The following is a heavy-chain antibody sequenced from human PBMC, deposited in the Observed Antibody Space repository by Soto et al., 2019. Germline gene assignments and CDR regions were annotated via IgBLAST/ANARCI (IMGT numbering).Heavy chain of an antibody. Sequence: SVKVSCKASGGTFSSYSLSWVRQAPGQGLEWMGRIIPILGIANYAQKFQGRVTITADKSTSTAYMELSSLRSEDTAVYYCARCPTTPDAFDIWGQGTMVTVSS. CDR3: ARCPTTPDAFDI. J-gene: IGHJ3*02. V-gene: IGHV1-69*02. D-gene: IGHD1-1*01. CDR2: IIPILGIA. CDR1: GGTFSSYS.